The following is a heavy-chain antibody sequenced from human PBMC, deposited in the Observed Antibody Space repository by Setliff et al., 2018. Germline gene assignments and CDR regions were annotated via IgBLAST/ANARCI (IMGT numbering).Heavy chain of an antibody. D-gene: IGHD6-13*01. CDR3: APFHSTSWPGVDH. V-gene: IGHV3-15*01. CDR2: MQSHIDGGAT. Sequence: PGGSLRLSCAASGFAFASYNMIWVRQAPGKGLEWVGRMQSHIDGGATNYGAPVKGRFTISRDDSKNALYLQMNSLRSDDTAVYYCAPFHSTSWPGVDHLGQGTLVTVSS. J-gene: IGHJ4*02. CDR1: GFAFASYN.